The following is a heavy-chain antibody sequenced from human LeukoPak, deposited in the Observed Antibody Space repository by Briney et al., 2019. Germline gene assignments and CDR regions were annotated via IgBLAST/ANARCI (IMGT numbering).Heavy chain of an antibody. CDR1: GGSVSSYY. Sequence: PSETLSLTCTVSGGSVSSYYWSWIRQSPGKGLEWIGYMQNSGYTEHNPSLKSRLTISVDTSKNQLSLKLSSVTAANTAVYYCARGVYGAYFDYWGQGTLVTVSS. CDR3: ARGVYGAYFDY. D-gene: IGHD4-17*01. J-gene: IGHJ4*02. V-gene: IGHV4-59*02. CDR2: MQNSGYT.